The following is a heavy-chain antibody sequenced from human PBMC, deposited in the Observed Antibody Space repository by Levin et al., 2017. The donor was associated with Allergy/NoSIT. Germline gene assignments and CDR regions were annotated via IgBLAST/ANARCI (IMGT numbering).Heavy chain of an antibody. J-gene: IGHJ4*02. Sequence: GESLKISCAASGFTFSGSAMHWVRQASGKGLEWVGRIRSKANSYATAYAASVKGRFTISREDSKNTAYLQMNSLKTEDTAVYYCTGSSYDFWSGYYSSDYWGQGTLVTVSS. V-gene: IGHV3-73*01. CDR2: IRSKANSYAT. CDR1: GFTFSGSA. D-gene: IGHD3-3*01. CDR3: TGSSYDFWSGYYSSDY.